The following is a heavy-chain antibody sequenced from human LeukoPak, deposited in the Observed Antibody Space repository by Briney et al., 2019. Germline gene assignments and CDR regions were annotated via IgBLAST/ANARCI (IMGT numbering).Heavy chain of an antibody. CDR2: ISYDGSNK. D-gene: IGHD3-16*02. CDR3: AKDNELEGWLSDLGY. Sequence: GGSLRLSCAASGFTFSSYGMHWVREAPGKGLVWVAVISYDGSNKYYADSVKGRFTISRDNSKNTLYLQMNSLSAEDTAVYDCAKDNELEGWLSDLGYWGQGTLVTVSS. J-gene: IGHJ4*02. CDR1: GFTFSSYG. V-gene: IGHV3-30*18.